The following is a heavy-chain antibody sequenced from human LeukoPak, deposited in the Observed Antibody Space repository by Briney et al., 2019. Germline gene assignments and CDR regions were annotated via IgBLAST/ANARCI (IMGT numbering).Heavy chain of an antibody. CDR2: IWYDGSNK. CDR1: GFTFSSYG. D-gene: IGHD5-12*01. V-gene: IGHV3-33*01. Sequence: GRSLRLSCAASGFTFSSYGMHWVRQAPGKGLEWVAVIWYDGSNKYYADSVKGRLTISRDNSKNTLYLQMNSLRAEDTAVYYCARDWLSAGGYTSGYWGQGTLVTVSS. J-gene: IGHJ4*02. CDR3: ARDWLSAGGYTSGY.